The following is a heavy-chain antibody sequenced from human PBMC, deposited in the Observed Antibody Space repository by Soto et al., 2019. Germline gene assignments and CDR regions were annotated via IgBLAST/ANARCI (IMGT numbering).Heavy chain of an antibody. CDR2: IYPGDSDT. V-gene: IGHV5-51*01. CDR3: ARRPCGGGSCYSGDNWFDP. Sequence: GESLKISCKGSGYSFTSYWIGWVRQMPGKGLEWMGIIYPGDSDTRYSPSFKGQVTISADKSISTAYLQWSSLKASDTAMYYCARRPCGGGSCYSGDNWFDPWGQGTLVTVSS. J-gene: IGHJ5*02. D-gene: IGHD2-15*01. CDR1: GYSFTSYW.